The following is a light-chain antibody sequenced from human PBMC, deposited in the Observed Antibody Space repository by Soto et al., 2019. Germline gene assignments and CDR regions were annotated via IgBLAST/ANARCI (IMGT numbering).Light chain of an antibody. CDR1: QDISRY. V-gene: IGKV1-27*01. CDR3: QKYDSASLS. CDR2: AAS. J-gene: IGKJ4*01. Sequence: DIQMTQSPSSLSASVGDRVTVTCRASQDISRYLAWYQQKPGQVPELLIYAASTLHSGVSSRFSGSGSGTHFALTITSLQPEDVATYYCQKYDSASLSFGGGTKVDIK.